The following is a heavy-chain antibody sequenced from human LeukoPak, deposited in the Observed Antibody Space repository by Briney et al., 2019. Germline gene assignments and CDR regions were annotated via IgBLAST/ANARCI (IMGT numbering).Heavy chain of an antibody. CDR2: IIPIAATA. J-gene: IGHJ6*03. CDR1: GGSFSSFA. CDR3: AAGSYSESYIPYYYYMDV. D-gene: IGHD1-26*01. Sequence: SVKVSCKASGGSFSSFAISWMRQAPGQGLEWMGGIIPIAATANYAQKFQDRVTITADKYRSTAYMERSSLRSEDTAIYFCAAGSYSESYIPYYYYMDVWGKGTTVTVSS. V-gene: IGHV1-69*06.